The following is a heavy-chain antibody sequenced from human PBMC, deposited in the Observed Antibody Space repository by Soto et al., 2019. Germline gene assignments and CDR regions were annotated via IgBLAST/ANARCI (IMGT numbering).Heavy chain of an antibody. V-gene: IGHV1-8*01. Sequence: GASVKVSCKASGYTLTSYDINWVRQATGQGLEWMGWMNPNSGDRGYAQKFQGRVTITADKSTTTAYMEVSSLSSEDTAVYYCARDPRFLDGSGSYYTDYYYYGMDVWGQGTTVTVSS. CDR2: MNPNSGDR. D-gene: IGHD3-10*01. CDR1: GYTLTSYD. CDR3: ARDPRFLDGSGSYYTDYYYYGMDV. J-gene: IGHJ6*02.